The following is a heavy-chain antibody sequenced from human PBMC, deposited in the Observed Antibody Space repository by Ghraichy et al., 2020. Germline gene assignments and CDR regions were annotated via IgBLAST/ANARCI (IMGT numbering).Heavy chain of an antibody. CDR1: GGSFSEYY. Sequence: SETLSLTCAGYGGSFSEYYWSWIRQHPGKGLEWIADVSRGGSANYNPSLQSRVTISIDTSKNQVSLRLNSVTAADTAVYYCAREGIWPYSRSWYRGFDVWGQGSLVTVSS. V-gene: IGHV4-34*01. J-gene: IGHJ3*01. CDR3: AREGIWPYSRSWYRGFDV. CDR2: VSRGGSA. D-gene: IGHD6-13*01.